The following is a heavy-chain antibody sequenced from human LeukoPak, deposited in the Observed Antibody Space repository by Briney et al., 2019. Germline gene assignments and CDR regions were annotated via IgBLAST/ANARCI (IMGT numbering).Heavy chain of an antibody. J-gene: IGHJ4*02. CDR2: ITRSGSTI. V-gene: IGHV3-48*02. CDR3: ARDDSYAFDY. CDR1: GXTFSNHN. D-gene: IGHD2-21*02. Sequence: GGSLRLSCAASGXTFSNHNMHWVRQAPGKGLEWISYITRSGSTISYADSVKGRFTVSRDNAKNSLYLQMNSLRDEDTAVYSCARDDSYAFDYWGQGALVTVSS.